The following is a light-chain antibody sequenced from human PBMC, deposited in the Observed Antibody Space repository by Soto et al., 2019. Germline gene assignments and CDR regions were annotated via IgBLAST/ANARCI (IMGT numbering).Light chain of an antibody. Sequence: DIQMTQSPSTLSASVGDRVTIPCRASQIISSWLAWYQQKQGKAPKLLIYDASSLESGVPSRFSGSGSGTEFNLTISSLQPDDFAAYYCQQYNSYSPYTFGQGTKLEIK. CDR3: QQYNSYSPYT. CDR1: QIISSW. J-gene: IGKJ2*01. CDR2: DAS. V-gene: IGKV1-5*01.